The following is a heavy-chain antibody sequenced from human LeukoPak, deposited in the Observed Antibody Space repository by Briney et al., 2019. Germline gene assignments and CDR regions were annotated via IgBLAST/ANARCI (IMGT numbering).Heavy chain of an antibody. CDR2: ISSSGSTI. CDR3: AELGITMIGGV. V-gene: IGHV3-48*03. D-gene: IGHD3-10*02. Sequence: LSLTCAVYGGSFSGYYWNWVRQAPGKGLEWVSYISSSGSTIYYADSVKGRFTISGDNAKNSLYLQMNSLRAEDTAVYYCAELGITMIGGVWGKGTTVTISS. CDR1: GGSFSGYY. J-gene: IGHJ6*04.